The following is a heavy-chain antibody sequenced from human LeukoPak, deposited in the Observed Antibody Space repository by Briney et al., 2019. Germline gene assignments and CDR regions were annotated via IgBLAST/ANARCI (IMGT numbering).Heavy chain of an antibody. V-gene: IGHV4-61*09. D-gene: IGHD2-2*02. CDR3: ARCTSTTCYNFDY. J-gene: IGHJ4*02. CDR1: GGSINSGSYY. CDR2: IYSTGST. Sequence: PPETLSLTCTVSGGSINSGSYYWNWIRQSAGKGLEWIGHIYSTGSTNCNPSLKSRVTISLDTSRNQFSLKLNSVTAADTAVYYCARCTSTTCYNFDYWGQGTLVTVSS.